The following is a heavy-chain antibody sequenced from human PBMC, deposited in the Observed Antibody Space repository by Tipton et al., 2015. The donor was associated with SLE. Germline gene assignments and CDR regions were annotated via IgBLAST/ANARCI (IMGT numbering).Heavy chain of an antibody. D-gene: IGHD6-19*01. V-gene: IGHV4-59*08. CDR2: VDYIGST. CDR1: GGSITSHY. CDR3: ARGMTVAGTGYFQH. J-gene: IGHJ1*01. Sequence: TLSLTCTASGGSITSHYWSWIRQPPGKGLEWIGYVDYIGSTNYNPSLKSRVTISVGTSKNQFSLKLSSVTAADTAVYSCARGMTVAGTGYFQHWGQGTLVTVSS.